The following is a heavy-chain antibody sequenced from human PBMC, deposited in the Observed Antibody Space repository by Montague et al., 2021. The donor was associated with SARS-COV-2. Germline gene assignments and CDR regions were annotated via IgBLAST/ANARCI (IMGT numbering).Heavy chain of an antibody. Sequence: TLSLTCTASGVLISSGGYYWSWIRQHPGKGQERIGYIYYSGSTYYNPSLKSRVTISVDTSKNQFTLKLSSVTAADTALYYCARARITMIVVVDAFDFWGQGTMVTVSS. CDR1: GVLISSGGYY. CDR2: IYYSGST. CDR3: ARARITMIVVVDAFDF. D-gene: IGHD3-22*01. J-gene: IGHJ3*01. V-gene: IGHV4-31*03.